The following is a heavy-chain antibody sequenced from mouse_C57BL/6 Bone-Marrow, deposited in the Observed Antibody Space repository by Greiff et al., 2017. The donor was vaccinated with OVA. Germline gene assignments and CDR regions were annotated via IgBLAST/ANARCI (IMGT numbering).Heavy chain of an antibody. V-gene: IGHV1-82*01. CDR3: ARGYYGSSPPYYYAMDY. CDR2: IYPGDGDT. CDR1: GYAFSSSW. D-gene: IGHD1-1*01. Sequence: VQLQQSGPELVKPGASVKISCKASGYAFSSSWMNWVKQRPGKGLEWIGRIYPGDGDTNYNGKFKGKATLTADKSSSTAYMQLSSLTSEDSAVYFCARGYYGSSPPYYYAMDYWGQGTSVTVSS. J-gene: IGHJ4*01.